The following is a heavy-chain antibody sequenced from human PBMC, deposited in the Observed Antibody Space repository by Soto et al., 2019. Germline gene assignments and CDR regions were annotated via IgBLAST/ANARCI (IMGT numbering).Heavy chain of an antibody. D-gene: IGHD5-12*01. CDR3: AREGKDIAATIRPYYFGS. Sequence: QVQLVESGGGVVQPGRSLRLSCAASGFTFSSYGMHWVRQAPGKGLEWVAVLVYDGSNKYYADSVKGRFTISRDNSQNALYLQSNSLRAEDTAVYYCAREGKDIAATIRPYYFGSWGQGTLVTVSS. J-gene: IGHJ4*02. CDR1: GFTFSSYG. CDR2: LVYDGSNK. V-gene: IGHV3-33*01.